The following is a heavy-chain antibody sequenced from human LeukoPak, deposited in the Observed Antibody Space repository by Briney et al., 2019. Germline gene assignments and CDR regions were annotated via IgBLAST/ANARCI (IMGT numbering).Heavy chain of an antibody. V-gene: IGHV3-30*02. CDR1: GFTFSSYG. Sequence: PGGSLRLSCAASGFTFSSYGMHWVRQAPGKGLEWVAFIRYDGSNKYYADSVKGRFTISRDNSKNTLYLQMNSLRAEDTAVYYCAKEGGNIAALQNDWFDPWGQGTLVTVSS. D-gene: IGHD6-13*01. CDR3: AKEGGNIAALQNDWFDP. J-gene: IGHJ5*02. CDR2: IRYDGSNK.